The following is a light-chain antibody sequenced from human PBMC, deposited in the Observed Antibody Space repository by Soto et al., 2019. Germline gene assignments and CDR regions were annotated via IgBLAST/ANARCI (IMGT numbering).Light chain of an antibody. Sequence: DIQMTQSPSTLSGSVGDRVTITCRASQTISSWLAWYQQKPGKVPKLLIYAASTLQSGVPSRFSGSGSGTDFTLTISSLQPEDVAAYYCQHYNSYSEAFGQGTKVDIK. J-gene: IGKJ1*01. CDR1: QTISSW. V-gene: IGKV1-27*01. CDR2: AAS. CDR3: QHYNSYSEA.